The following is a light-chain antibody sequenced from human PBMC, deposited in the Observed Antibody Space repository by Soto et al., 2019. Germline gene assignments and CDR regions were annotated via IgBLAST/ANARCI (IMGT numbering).Light chain of an antibody. V-gene: IGKV1-39*01. CDR3: QETFSTPSFT. J-gene: IGKJ4*01. Sequence: DIQMTQSPSSLSASVGDGVTITCRASQSISNYVNWYQQKPGKAPKLLIYAASRLQSGVPSRFSRTGSLTDFTLTISSLQPEDFATYYCQETFSTPSFTFGGGTKVEI. CDR2: AAS. CDR1: QSISNY.